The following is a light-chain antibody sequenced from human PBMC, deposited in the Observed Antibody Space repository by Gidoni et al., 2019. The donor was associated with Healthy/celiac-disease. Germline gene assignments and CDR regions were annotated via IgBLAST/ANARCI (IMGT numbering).Light chain of an antibody. CDR3: CSYAGSYTLGV. Sequence: QSALTQPRPVSGSPGQSVTISCTGTSSDVGGYNYVSWYQQHPGKAPQLMIYAVSKRPSGVPDRFSCSKSGNTASLTISGLQAEDEADYYCCSYAGSYTLGVFGGGTKLTVL. CDR2: AVS. CDR1: SSDVGGYNY. J-gene: IGLJ2*01. V-gene: IGLV2-11*01.